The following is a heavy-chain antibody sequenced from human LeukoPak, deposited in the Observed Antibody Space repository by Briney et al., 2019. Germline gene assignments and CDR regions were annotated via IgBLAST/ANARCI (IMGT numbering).Heavy chain of an antibody. J-gene: IGHJ4*02. Sequence: GASVKVSCKASGYTFTGYYMHWVRQAPGQGLEWMGWINPNSGGTNYAQKLQGRVTMTTDTSTSTAYMELRSLRSDDTAVYYCARAVHGLGSGWYPPYLSLGIVGNLIDYWGQGTLVTVSS. D-gene: IGHD6-19*01. CDR3: ARAVHGLGSGWYPPYLSLGIVGNLIDY. CDR1: GYTFTGYY. V-gene: IGHV1-2*02. CDR2: INPNSGGT.